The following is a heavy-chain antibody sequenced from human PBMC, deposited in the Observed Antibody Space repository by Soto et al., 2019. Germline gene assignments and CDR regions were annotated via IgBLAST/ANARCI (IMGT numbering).Heavy chain of an antibody. D-gene: IGHD2-15*01. CDR1: GFTFSRFS. V-gene: IGHV3-48*01. J-gene: IGHJ4*02. CDR2: ISSSSSTI. CDR3: ARDLVVVVAATHGY. Sequence: EVQLVESGGGLVQPGGSLRLSCAASGFTFSRFSMNWVRQAPGKGLEWVSYISSSSSTIYYADSVKGRFTISRDNAKNSLYLQMNSLRAEDTAVYYCARDLVVVVAATHGYWGQGTLVTVSS.